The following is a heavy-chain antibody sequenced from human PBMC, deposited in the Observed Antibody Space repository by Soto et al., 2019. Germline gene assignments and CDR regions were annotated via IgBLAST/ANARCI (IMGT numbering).Heavy chain of an antibody. Sequence: EVQLLESGGGLVQPGGSLTVSCAASGFVFSHYAMTWVRQAPRKGLEWVSTVSENGDYTSYADSVKGRFTISRDNSKNTVFVQMNSLRAEDTAVYYCARRTAVRNFDYWGQGTLVTVSS. J-gene: IGHJ4*02. V-gene: IGHV3-23*01. D-gene: IGHD6-19*01. CDR2: VSENGDYT. CDR3: ARRTAVRNFDY. CDR1: GFVFSHYA.